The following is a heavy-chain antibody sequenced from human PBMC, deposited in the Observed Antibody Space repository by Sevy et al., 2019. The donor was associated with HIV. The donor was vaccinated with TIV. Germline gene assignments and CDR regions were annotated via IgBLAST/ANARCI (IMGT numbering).Heavy chain of an antibody. Sequence: GGYLRLSYAASGFTFSNYAIHWVRQAPGKGLEWVAVLSYDGSDKDYADSVKGRFTISSDNFNNTQCLHMNSLKIEGTAVYYCARDNFLDFWSGYYDSGGPGTLGTVSS. CDR2: LSYDGSDK. CDR1: GFTFSNYA. V-gene: IGHV3-30-3*01. CDR3: ARDNFLDFWSGYYDS. D-gene: IGHD3-3*01. J-gene: IGHJ5*01.